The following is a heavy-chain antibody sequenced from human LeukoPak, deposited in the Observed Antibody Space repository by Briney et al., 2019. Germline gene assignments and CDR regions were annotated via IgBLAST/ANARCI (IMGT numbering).Heavy chain of an antibody. CDR1: GYTLTNYG. V-gene: IGHV1-18*01. J-gene: IGHJ5*01. D-gene: IGHD2-15*01. Sequence: ASVKVSCKASGYTLTNYGINWVRQAPGQGLEWMGWISAYSGNTNYAQKLQGRVTMTTDTSTSTAYMELRSLRSDDTAMYYCARGGKYCTGGNCYHDSWGQGTLVTVSS. CDR3: ARGGKYCTGGNCYHDS. CDR2: ISAYSGNT.